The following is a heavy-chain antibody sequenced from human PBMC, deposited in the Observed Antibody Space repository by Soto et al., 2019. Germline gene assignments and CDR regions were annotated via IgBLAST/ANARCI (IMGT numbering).Heavy chain of an antibody. Sequence: GASVKVSCKASGYSFTNNAVTWVRQATGQGLEWMGWMNPGSGDTGYAQKFQGRVTMTRDISIATAYMELSSLRSDDTAIYYCARMATFGSLNWFYPWGQGTLVTVSS. V-gene: IGHV1-8*01. CDR1: GYSFTNNA. CDR2: MNPGSGDT. J-gene: IGHJ5*02. CDR3: ARMATFGSLNWFYP. D-gene: IGHD3-16*01.